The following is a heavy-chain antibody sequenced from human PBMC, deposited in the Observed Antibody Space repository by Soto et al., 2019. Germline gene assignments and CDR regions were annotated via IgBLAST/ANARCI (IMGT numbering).Heavy chain of an antibody. J-gene: IGHJ4*02. V-gene: IGHV3-7*01. CDR2: TNPDGSIK. Sequence: GGSLRLSCAASGFTFSSYAMSWVRQAPGKGLEWVANTNPDGSIKYYVDSVRGRFTISRDNAENSLYLQMNSLRAEDTAVYYCAIGHSTGWQFGSDNWGQGTLVTVSS. CDR1: GFTFSSYA. CDR3: AIGHSTGWQFGSDN. D-gene: IGHD2-8*02.